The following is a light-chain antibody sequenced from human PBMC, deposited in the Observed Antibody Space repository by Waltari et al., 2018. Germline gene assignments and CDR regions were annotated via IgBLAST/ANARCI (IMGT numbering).Light chain of an antibody. CDR3: QQLITYPFT. Sequence: DLQLTQSPSFLSASVGDRVTITCRASQGISSYLAWYQQKPGKAPNLLIYAASTLQSGVPSRCSGSGSGTEFTLTISSLQPEDFATYYCQQLITYPFTFGPGTKVDIK. V-gene: IGKV1-9*01. J-gene: IGKJ3*01. CDR1: QGISSY. CDR2: AAS.